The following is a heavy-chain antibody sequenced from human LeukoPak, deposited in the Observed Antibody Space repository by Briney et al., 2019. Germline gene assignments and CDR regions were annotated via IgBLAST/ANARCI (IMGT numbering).Heavy chain of an antibody. CDR1: GFSFSSYS. Sequence: GSLRLSCAASGFSFSSYSMSWVRQAPGKGLEWIGEINHSGSTNYDPSLKSRVTISVDTSKNQFSLKLSSVTAADTAVYYCARYYDILSTPTDGMDVWGQGTTVTVSS. J-gene: IGHJ6*02. CDR3: ARYYDILSTPTDGMDV. V-gene: IGHV4-34*01. CDR2: INHSGST. D-gene: IGHD3-9*01.